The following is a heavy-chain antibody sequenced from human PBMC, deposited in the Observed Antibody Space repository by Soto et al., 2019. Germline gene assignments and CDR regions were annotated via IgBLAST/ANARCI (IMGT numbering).Heavy chain of an antibody. V-gene: IGHV4-39*01. CDR1: GGSISRSNYY. Sequence: QLQLQESGPGLVKSSETLSLTCTVSGGSISRSNYYWGWIRQTPGKGLEWIGSIHYTGSTYYNPSLKSRVTISLDPSKNQFSLTLSAVTAADTAVYYCARLDGSGTGQYGMDVWGQGTTVTCSS. J-gene: IGHJ6*02. CDR2: IHYTGST. CDR3: ARLDGSGTGQYGMDV. D-gene: IGHD3-10*01.